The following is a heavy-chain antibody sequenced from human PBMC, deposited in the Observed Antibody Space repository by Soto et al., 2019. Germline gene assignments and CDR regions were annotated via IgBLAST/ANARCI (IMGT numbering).Heavy chain of an antibody. D-gene: IGHD5-18*01. CDR1: GYTFTSYA. J-gene: IGHJ6*02. V-gene: IGHV1-3*05. Sequence: QVQLVQSGAEEKKPGASVKVSCKASGYTFTSYAMHWVRQAPGQRLEWMGWINAGNGNTKYSQKFQGRVTITRDTSASTAYMELSSLRSEDTAVYYCARDTAMGGVGYYGMDVWGQGTTVTVSS. CDR2: INAGNGNT. CDR3: ARDTAMGGVGYYGMDV.